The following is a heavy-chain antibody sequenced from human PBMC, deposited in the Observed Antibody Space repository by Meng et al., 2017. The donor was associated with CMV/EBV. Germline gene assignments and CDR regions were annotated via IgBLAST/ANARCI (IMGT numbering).Heavy chain of an antibody. V-gene: IGHV4-38-2*02. CDR2: IYHSGST. J-gene: IGHJ4*02. CDR1: GYSISSGYY. CDR3: ATENFSPGDHRLFDY. Sequence: SETLSLTCTVSGYSISSGYYWGWIWQPPGKGLEWIGSIYHSGSTYYNPSLKSRVTISVDTSKNQFSLKLSSVTAADTAVYYCATENFSPGDHRLFDYWGQGTLVTVSS. D-gene: IGHD7-27*01.